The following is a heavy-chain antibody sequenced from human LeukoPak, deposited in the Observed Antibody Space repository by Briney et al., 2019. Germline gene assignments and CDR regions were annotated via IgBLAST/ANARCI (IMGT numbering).Heavy chain of an antibody. V-gene: IGHV3-23*01. J-gene: IGHJ4*02. Sequence: GGSLRLSCATSGFTFTSHAMTWVRQAPGKGLEWVSGISGTTGRTFYGDSVKGRFTVSRDNSRDTLYLQMNSLRAEDAAVYFCARGSPGIAVDYWGQGTLVTVSS. D-gene: IGHD6-13*01. CDR3: ARGSPGIAVDY. CDR1: GFTFTSHA. CDR2: ISGTTGRT.